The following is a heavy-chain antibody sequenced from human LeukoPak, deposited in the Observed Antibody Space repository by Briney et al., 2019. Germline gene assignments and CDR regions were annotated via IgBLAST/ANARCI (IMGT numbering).Heavy chain of an antibody. J-gene: IGHJ4*01. CDR3: AKGIYSSGWSYFDY. D-gene: IGHD6-19*01. V-gene: IGHV3-23*01. CDR1: GFTFSNSA. CDR2: LSGSGITT. Sequence: GGSLRLSCAASGFTFSNSAMSWVRQAPGKGLEWVSTLSGSGITTYYTDSVKGRFTNSRDNSKNTLYLQMNSLRAEDTAVYYCAKGIYSSGWSYFDYWGHGTLVTVSS.